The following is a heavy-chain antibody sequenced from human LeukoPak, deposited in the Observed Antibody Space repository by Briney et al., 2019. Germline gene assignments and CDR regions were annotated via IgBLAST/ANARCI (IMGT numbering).Heavy chain of an antibody. CDR3: ARGSNYVSDYYFDV. D-gene: IGHD4-11*01. V-gene: IGHV4-34*01. J-gene: IGHJ6*03. CDR2: VNHEGDS. CDR1: GVSLRGYY. Sequence: KPSETLSLTCAVYGVSLRGYYWSWIRQSPEKGLGWIGEVNHEGDSIYSPSLKSRLTVSVDMSKNQFSLNLRSVTAADTAVYFCARGSNYVSDYYFDVWGKGTTVIVSS.